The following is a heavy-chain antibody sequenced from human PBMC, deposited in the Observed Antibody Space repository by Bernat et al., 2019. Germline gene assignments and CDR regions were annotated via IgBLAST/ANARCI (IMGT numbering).Heavy chain of an antibody. J-gene: IGHJ4*02. CDR1: GFTFSDHY. D-gene: IGHD3-16*01. Sequence: QVQLVVSGGGLVKPGGSLRLSCAASGFTFSDHYMSWIRQAPGKGLEWVSYIDKTGTETNYADSLKGRFTISRDNAKNSLYLQLNGLRAEDTAVYYCGRGHWGIDYWGQGILVTVSP. V-gene: IGHV3-11*06. CDR2: IDKTGTET. CDR3: GRGHWGIDY.